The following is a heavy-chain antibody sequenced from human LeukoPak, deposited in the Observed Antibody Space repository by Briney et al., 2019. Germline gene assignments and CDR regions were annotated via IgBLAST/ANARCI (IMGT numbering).Heavy chain of an antibody. Sequence: ASVKVSCKASGYTFTSYDINWVRQATGQGLEWMGWMNPNSGNTGYAQKFQGRVTMTRNTSISTAYMELSSLRSEDTAVYYCARGRRFFDWLPNYYYYGMDVWGQGTTVTVSS. V-gene: IGHV1-8*01. CDR1: GYTFTSYD. J-gene: IGHJ6*02. CDR3: ARGRRFFDWLPNYYYYGMDV. CDR2: MNPNSGNT. D-gene: IGHD3-9*01.